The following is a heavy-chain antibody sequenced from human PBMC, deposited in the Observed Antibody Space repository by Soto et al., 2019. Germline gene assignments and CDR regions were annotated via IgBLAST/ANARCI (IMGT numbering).Heavy chain of an antibody. V-gene: IGHV4-31*03. J-gene: IGHJ4*02. CDR2: IYYSGST. D-gene: IGHD6-13*01. Sequence: SETLSLTCTVSGGSISSGGYYWSWIRQHPGKGLEWIGYIYYSGSTYYNPSLKSRVTISVDTSKNQFSLKLSSVTAADTAVYYCAWSAAALVPYYFDYWGQGTLVTVSS. CDR3: AWSAAALVPYYFDY. CDR1: GGSISSGGYY.